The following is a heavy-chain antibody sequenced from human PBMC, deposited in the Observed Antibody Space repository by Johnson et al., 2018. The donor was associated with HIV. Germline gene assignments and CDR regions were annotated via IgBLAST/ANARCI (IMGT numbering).Heavy chain of an antibody. Sequence: VQVVESGGGLIQPGGSPRLSCAASGFTVSSNYMSWVRQAPGKGLEWVSGISWNSGNIGYADSVKGRFTISRDNAKNSLYLQMNSLRAEDTALYYCAKDFGGTGDAFDIWGQGTMVTVSS. CDR3: AKDFGGTGDAFDI. D-gene: IGHD3-3*01. J-gene: IGHJ3*02. V-gene: IGHV3-9*01. CDR2: ISWNSGNI. CDR1: GFTVSSNY.